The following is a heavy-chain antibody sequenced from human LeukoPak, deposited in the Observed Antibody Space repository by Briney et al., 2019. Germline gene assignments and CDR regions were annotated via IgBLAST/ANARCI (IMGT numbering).Heavy chain of an antibody. J-gene: IGHJ3*02. Sequence: GGSLRLSCAASGFTFDSFAMHWVRQAPGKGLEWLAVIPYDGGYTYYADSVKGRFTISRHNSKNTLYLQMNSLRAEDTAVYYCARRYYYDSSGYAFDIWGQGTVVTVSS. CDR2: IPYDGGYT. CDR3: ARRYYYDSSGYAFDI. CDR1: GFTFDSFA. V-gene: IGHV3-30*03. D-gene: IGHD3-22*01.